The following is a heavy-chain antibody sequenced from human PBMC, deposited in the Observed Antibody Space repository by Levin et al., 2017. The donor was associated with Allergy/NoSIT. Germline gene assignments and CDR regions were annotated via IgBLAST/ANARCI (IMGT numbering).Heavy chain of an antibody. J-gene: IGHJ2*01. V-gene: IGHV4-59*01. CDR1: SASISTDY. Sequence: ASETLSLTCTVSSASISTDYWGWIRQIPGKGLEWLGYIHSSGSTEYNPSLQSRLTISIDTPRNQFSLTLSSMTAADTAVYYCASLKGVWYFDLWGRGTLVTVSS. CDR3: ASLKGVWYFDL. CDR2: IHSSGST.